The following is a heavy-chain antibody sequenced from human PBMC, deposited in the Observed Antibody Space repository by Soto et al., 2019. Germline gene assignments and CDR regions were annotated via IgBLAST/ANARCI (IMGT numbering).Heavy chain of an antibody. CDR2: INPSGGST. CDR3: ARGEFIEYSYGPGSGY. D-gene: IGHD5-18*01. V-gene: IGHV1-46*01. J-gene: IGHJ4*02. Sequence: ASVKVSCKASGYTFTSYYMHWVRQAPGQGLEWMGIINPSGGSTSYAQKLQGRVTMTRDTSTSTVYMELSSLRSEDTAVYYCARGEFIEYSYGPGSGYWGQGTLVTVSS. CDR1: GYTFTSYY.